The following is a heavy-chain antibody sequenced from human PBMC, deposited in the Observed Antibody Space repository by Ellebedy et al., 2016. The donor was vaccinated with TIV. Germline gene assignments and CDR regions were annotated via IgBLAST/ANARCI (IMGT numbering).Heavy chain of an antibody. CDR3: ARGFPAAWELAGT. V-gene: IGHV4-34*01. CDR2: VTHTGGT. CDR1: GAPPGNYY. D-gene: IGHD1-26*01. J-gene: IGHJ4*02. Sequence: SETLSLXXAVSGAPPGNYYWSWIRQPPGKGLEWIGEVTHTGGTNYNPSFESRVSMSLDTSENQFSLRLNSVTAADTAVYYCARGFPAAWELAGTWGQGTLVTVSA.